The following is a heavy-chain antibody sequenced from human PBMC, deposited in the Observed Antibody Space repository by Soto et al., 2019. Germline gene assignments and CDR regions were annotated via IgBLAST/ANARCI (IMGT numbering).Heavy chain of an antibody. CDR3: ARGRELPYYYGMDV. D-gene: IGHD1-26*01. CDR1: GGTFSSYA. V-gene: IGHV1-69*13. J-gene: IGHJ6*02. Sequence: AVKVSCKASGGTFSSYAISWVRQAPGQGLEWMGGIIPIFGTANYAQKFQGRVTITADESTSTAYMELSSLRSEDTAVYYCARGRELPYYYGMDVWGQGTTVTVSS. CDR2: IIPIFGTA.